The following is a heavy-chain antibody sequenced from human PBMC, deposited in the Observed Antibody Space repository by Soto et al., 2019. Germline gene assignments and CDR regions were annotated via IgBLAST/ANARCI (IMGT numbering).Heavy chain of an antibody. CDR2: IYATGTA. V-gene: IGHV4-4*07. D-gene: IGHD1-1*01. CDR3: VRDGTKTLRDWFDP. Sequence: SETLSLTCTVSGASISGFYWSWIRKSAGKGLEWIGRIYATGTADYNPSLKSRVMMSVDTSKKQFSLKLRSVTAADTAVYYCVRDGTKTLRDWFDPWGQGISVTVSS. J-gene: IGHJ5*02. CDR1: GASISGFY.